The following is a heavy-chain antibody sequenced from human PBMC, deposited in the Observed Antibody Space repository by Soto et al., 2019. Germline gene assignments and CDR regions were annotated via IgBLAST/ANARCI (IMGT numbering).Heavy chain of an antibody. CDR1: GFPFSDYY. Sequence: GGSLRLSCAASGFPFSDYYMSWIRQSPGKGLEWVSYISISGSIIYYADSVKGRFTISRDNAKNSLYLQMNSLRAEDTAVYYCARDQGYYESSGYVDYWAQGILVTVSS. D-gene: IGHD3-22*01. CDR3: ARDQGYYESSGYVDY. V-gene: IGHV3-11*01. J-gene: IGHJ4*02. CDR2: ISISGSII.